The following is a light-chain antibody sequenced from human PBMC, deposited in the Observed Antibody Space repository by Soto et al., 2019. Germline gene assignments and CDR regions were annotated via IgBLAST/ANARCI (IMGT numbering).Light chain of an antibody. Sequence: QPVLTQSPSASASLGASVTLTCTLSSGYRNYAIAWHQQHPEKGPRYLMKVNIDGSHNKGDGIPDRFSGSSSGAERYLTISSLQSEDEADYYCQTWGTGIRVFGGGTKLTVL. CDR1: SGYRNYA. V-gene: IGLV4-69*01. J-gene: IGLJ2*01. CDR2: VNIDGSH. CDR3: QTWGTGIRV.